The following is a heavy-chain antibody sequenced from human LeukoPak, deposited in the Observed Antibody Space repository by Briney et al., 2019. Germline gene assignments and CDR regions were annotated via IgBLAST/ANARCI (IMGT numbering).Heavy chain of an antibody. V-gene: IGHV4-39*01. J-gene: IGHJ6*02. CDR2: IYYSGST. CDR1: GGSISSSSYY. Sequence: SETLSLTCTVSGGSISSSSYYWGWIRQPPGKGLEWIGSIYYSGSTYYNPSLKSRVTISVDTSKNQFSLKLSSVTAADTAVYYCARHFDGGILAYYYYGMDVWGQGTTVTVSS. CDR3: ARHFDGGILAYYYYGMDV. D-gene: IGHD4-23*01.